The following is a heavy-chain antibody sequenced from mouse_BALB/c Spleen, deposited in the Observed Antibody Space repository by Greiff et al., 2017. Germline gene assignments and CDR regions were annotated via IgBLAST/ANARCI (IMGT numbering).Heavy chain of an antibody. J-gene: IGHJ3*01. V-gene: IGHV3-6*02. CDR1: GYSITSGYY. D-gene: IGHD3-1*01. CDR3: ATARATLWFAY. CDR2: ISYDGSN. Sequence: EVKLQESGPGLVKPSQSLSLTCSVTGYSITSGYYWNWIRQFPGNTLEWMGYISYDGSNNYNPSLKNRISITHTSKNQFFLKLNSVTTEDTATYYCATARATLWFAYWGQGTLVTVSA.